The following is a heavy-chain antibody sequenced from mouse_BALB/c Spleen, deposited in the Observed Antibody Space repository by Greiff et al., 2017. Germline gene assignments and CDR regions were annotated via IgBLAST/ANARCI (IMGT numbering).Heavy chain of an antibody. J-gene: IGHJ2*01. CDR3: ARDTGYDYLDY. D-gene: IGHD2-3*01. Sequence: EVKVEESGGGLVQPGGSLRLSCATSGFTFTDYYMSWVRQPPGKALEWLGFIRNKANGYTTEYSASVKGRFTISRDNSQSILYLQMNTLRAEDSATYYCARDTGYDYLDYWGQGTTLTVSS. CDR1: GFTFTDYY. CDR2: IRNKANGYTT. V-gene: IGHV7-3*02.